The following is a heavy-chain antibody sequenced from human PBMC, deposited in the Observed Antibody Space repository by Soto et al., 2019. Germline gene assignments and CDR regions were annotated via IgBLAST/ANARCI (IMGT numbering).Heavy chain of an antibody. CDR2: INPSGGST. Sequence: ASVKVSCKASGYTFTSYYMHWVRQAPGQGPEWMGIINPSGGSTSYAQKFQGRVTMTRDTSTSTVYMELSSLRSEDTAVYYCAIRSGYDLGGDWFDPWGQGTLVTVSS. CDR3: AIRSGYDLGGDWFDP. CDR1: GYTFTSYY. J-gene: IGHJ5*02. V-gene: IGHV1-46*03. D-gene: IGHD5-12*01.